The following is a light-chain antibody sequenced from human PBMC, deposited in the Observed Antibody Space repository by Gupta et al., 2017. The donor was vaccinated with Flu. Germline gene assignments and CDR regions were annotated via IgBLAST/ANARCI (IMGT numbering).Light chain of an antibody. CDR1: QSVLHSSNNKNY. Sequence: DIVMTQSPDSLAVSLGERATINCKSSQSVLHSSNNKNYLAWFQQKPGQPPKLLIYWASTRESGVPDRFSGSASGTDFTLTISSLQAEDVAVYYCQQYYSTPYTFGQGTXLEIK. J-gene: IGKJ2*01. CDR2: WAS. V-gene: IGKV4-1*01. CDR3: QQYYSTPYT.